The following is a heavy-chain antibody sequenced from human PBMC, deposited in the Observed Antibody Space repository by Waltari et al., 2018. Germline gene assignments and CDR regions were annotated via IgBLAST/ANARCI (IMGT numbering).Heavy chain of an antibody. V-gene: IGHV3-33*01. D-gene: IGHD3-3*02. CDR2: IWYDGSNK. CDR3: ARDAFLEWQNYFDY. CDR1: GFTFSSYG. J-gene: IGHJ4*02. Sequence: QVQLVESGGGVVQPGRSLRRSCAASGFTFSSYGMHWARQAPGKGLEWVAVIWYDGSNKYYADSVKGRFTISRDNSKNTLYLQMNSLRAEDTAVYYCARDAFLEWQNYFDYWGQGTLVTVSS.